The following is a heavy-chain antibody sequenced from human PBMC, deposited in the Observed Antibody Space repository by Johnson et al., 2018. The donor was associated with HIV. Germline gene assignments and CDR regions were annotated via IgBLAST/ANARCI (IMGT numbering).Heavy chain of an antibody. CDR1: GFIVSTNY. CDR2: IYSGGST. J-gene: IGHJ3*02. D-gene: IGHD4-17*01. Sequence: VQVVESGGGLVQPGGSLRLSCAASGFIVSTNYMTWVRQAPGKGLEWVSVIYSGGSTYYADSVKGRFTISRDNSKNTLYLQMNSLRAEDTAVYYCATDGDGDYAFDIWGQGTMVTVSS. V-gene: IGHV3-66*02. CDR3: ATDGDGDYAFDI.